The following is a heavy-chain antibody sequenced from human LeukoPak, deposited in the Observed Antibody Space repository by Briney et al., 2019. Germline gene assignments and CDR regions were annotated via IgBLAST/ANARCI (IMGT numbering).Heavy chain of an antibody. V-gene: IGHV3-48*01. Sequence: GGSLRLSCAASGLTFSNYDMNWLRQAPGKGLEWVSYITGSSRTKSYADSVKGRFTISRDNAENSVYLQMNSLRAEDTAVYYCARPTSSGWYSHWGQGTMVTVSS. D-gene: IGHD6-19*01. J-gene: IGHJ3*01. CDR2: ITGSSRTK. CDR3: ARPTSSGWYSH. CDR1: GLTFSNYD.